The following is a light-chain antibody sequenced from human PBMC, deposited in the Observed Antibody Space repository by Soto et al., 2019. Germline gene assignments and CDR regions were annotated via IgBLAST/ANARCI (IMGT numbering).Light chain of an antibody. J-gene: IGKJ2*01. CDR3: QQLNTYPRT. CDR1: QGISSY. V-gene: IGKV1-9*01. CDR2: AAS. Sequence: DIQLTQSPSFLSASVGDRVTITCRASQGISSYLAWYQQRPGKAPKLLIYAASTLQSGVPSRFSCSGSGTEFTLTISRLQPEDFATYYCQQLNTYPRTFGQGTNLEIK.